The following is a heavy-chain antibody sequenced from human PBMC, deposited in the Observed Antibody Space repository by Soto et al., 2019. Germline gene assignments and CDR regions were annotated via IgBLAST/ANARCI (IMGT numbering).Heavy chain of an antibody. Sequence: QVQLVQSGAEVKKPGSSVKVSCKASGGTFSSYTISWVRQAPGQGLEWMGRIIPILGIANYAQKFQGRVTITADKSTSTAYMELSSLRSEDTAVYYWARDDHIWGSDYWGQGTLVTVSS. V-gene: IGHV1-69*08. CDR3: ARDDHIWGSDY. CDR1: GGTFSSYT. D-gene: IGHD3-16*01. CDR2: IIPILGIA. J-gene: IGHJ4*02.